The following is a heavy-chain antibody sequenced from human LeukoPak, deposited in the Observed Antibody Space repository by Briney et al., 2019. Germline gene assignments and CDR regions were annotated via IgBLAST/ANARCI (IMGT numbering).Heavy chain of an antibody. Sequence: GESLKISCKGSGYSFTSYWIGWVRQMPGKGLEWMGIIYPGDSDTRYSPSFQGQVTISADKSICTAYLQWSSLKASDTAMYYCARLPSTRRDREPFFDYWGQGTLVTVSS. V-gene: IGHV5-51*01. D-gene: IGHD1-14*01. J-gene: IGHJ4*02. CDR2: IYPGDSDT. CDR3: ARLPSTRRDREPFFDY. CDR1: GYSFTSYW.